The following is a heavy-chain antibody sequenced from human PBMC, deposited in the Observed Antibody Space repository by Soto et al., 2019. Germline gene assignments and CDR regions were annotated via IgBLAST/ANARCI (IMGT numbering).Heavy chain of an antibody. Sequence: LSLTCTVSGGSISSYYWSWIRQPPGKGLEWIGYIYYSGSTNYNPSLKSRVTISVDTSKNQFSLKLSSVTAADTAVYYCARDPMVQAINYYYYYGMDVWGQGTTVTV. CDR1: GGSISSYY. J-gene: IGHJ6*02. D-gene: IGHD3-10*01. CDR3: ARDPMVQAINYYYYYGMDV. CDR2: IYYSGST. V-gene: IGHV4-59*01.